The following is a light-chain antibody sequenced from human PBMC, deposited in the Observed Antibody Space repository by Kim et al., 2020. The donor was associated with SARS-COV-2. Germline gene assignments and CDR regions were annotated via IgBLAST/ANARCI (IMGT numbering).Light chain of an antibody. CDR2: DAS. CDR3: QQYDDLLLS. V-gene: IGKV1-33*01. Sequence: ATVGDTVTLTCQESQYISNSLNWFQHKPGNAPKLLIYDASNLETGVPSRFSGSGSGTDFTFTISSLQPEDIATYYCQQYDDLLLSFGGGTKVDIK. CDR1: QYISNS. J-gene: IGKJ4*01.